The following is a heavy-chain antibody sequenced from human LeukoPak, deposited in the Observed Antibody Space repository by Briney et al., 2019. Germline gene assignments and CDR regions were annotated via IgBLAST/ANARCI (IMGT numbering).Heavy chain of an antibody. J-gene: IGHJ6*03. CDR2: IKRDGSEK. Sequence: PGGSLRLSCVVSGFTFSNYWMSWVRQAPGKGLEWVANIKRDGSEKYYVDSVKGRFTISRDNAKNSLYLQMNSLRAEDTAVYYCARSGWEPGGYYYYYMDVWGKGTTVTVSS. D-gene: IGHD1-26*01. V-gene: IGHV3-7*01. CDR3: ARSGWEPGGYYYYYMDV. CDR1: GFTFSNYW.